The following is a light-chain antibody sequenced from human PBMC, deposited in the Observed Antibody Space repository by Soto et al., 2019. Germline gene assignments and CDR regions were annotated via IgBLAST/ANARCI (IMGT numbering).Light chain of an antibody. J-gene: IGKJ1*01. CDR3: QQYSNLWT. Sequence: ELVLTQSPGTLSLSPGERASLSCRASQSVSSSYLACYQQKPGQAPRLLIYGASSRATGIQDRFSGSGSGTEFTLTIRRLEPEDFAVYYCQQYSNLWTXGQGTKVDIK. V-gene: IGKV3-20*01. CDR2: GAS. CDR1: QSVSSSY.